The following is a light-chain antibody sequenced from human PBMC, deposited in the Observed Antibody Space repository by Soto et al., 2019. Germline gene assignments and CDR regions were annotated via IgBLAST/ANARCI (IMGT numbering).Light chain of an antibody. Sequence: DIQMTQSPSSLSASVGDRVTITCRASQSISSYLNWFQQKPGKAPKLLIYAASSLQSGVPSRFSGSVSGTDFTLTISSLQPEDFATYYCQHSYNTRWTFGQGTKVEIK. CDR2: AAS. CDR3: QHSYNTRWT. V-gene: IGKV1-39*01. J-gene: IGKJ1*01. CDR1: QSISSY.